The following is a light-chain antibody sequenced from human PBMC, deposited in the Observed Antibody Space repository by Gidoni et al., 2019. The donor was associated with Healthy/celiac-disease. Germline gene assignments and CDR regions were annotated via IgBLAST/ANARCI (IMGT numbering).Light chain of an antibody. CDR2: KNR. V-gene: IGLV3-25*03. CDR3: QSADSSGTYPLV. J-gene: IGLJ3*02. Sequence: SELTQPPSVSVSPVQTARITCSGDALPKQYAYWYQQKPGQAPVLVIYKNRERPSGIPERVSGSSSGTTVTLTISGVQAEDEADYYCQSADSSGTYPLVFGGGTKLTVL. CDR1: ALPKQY.